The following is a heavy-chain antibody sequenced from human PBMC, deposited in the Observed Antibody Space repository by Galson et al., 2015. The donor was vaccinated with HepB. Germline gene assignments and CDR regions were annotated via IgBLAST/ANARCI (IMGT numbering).Heavy chain of an antibody. J-gene: IGHJ4*02. CDR2: ISYDGSNK. Sequence: SLRLSCAASGFTFSSYAMHWVRQAPGKGLEWVAVISYDGSNKYYADSVKGRFTISRDNSKNTLYLQMNSLRAEDTAVYYCARDLTPHFWSGYYNRADWGQGTLVTVSS. D-gene: IGHD3-3*02. CDR3: ARDLTPHFWSGYYNRAD. CDR1: GFTFSSYA. V-gene: IGHV3-30-3*01.